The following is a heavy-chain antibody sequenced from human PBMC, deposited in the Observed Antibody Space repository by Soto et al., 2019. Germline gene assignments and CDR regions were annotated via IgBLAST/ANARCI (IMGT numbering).Heavy chain of an antibody. Sequence: GGSLRLSCAASGFTFSSYGMHWGRQAPGKGLEWVAVISYDGSNKYYADSVKGRFTISGDNSKNTLYLQMNSLRAEDTAVYYCARDPLYYYDSSGYFDYWGQGTLVTVSS. CDR3: ARDPLYYYDSSGYFDY. CDR1: GFTFSSYG. CDR2: ISYDGSNK. V-gene: IGHV3-30-3*01. J-gene: IGHJ4*02. D-gene: IGHD3-22*01.